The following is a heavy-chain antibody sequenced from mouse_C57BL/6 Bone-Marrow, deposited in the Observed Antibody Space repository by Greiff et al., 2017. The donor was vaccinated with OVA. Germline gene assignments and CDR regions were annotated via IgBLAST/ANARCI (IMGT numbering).Heavy chain of an antibody. CDR2: IDPSDSYT. CDR3: ASSGYEYEDY. D-gene: IGHD2-4*01. J-gene: IGHJ2*01. CDR1: GYTFTSYW. Sequence: QVQLQQPGAELVMPGASVKLSCKASGYTFTSYWMHWVKQRPGQGLEWIGEIDPSDSYTNYNQKFQGKSTLTVDKSSSTAYMQLSSLTSEDAAVYYCASSGYEYEDYWGQGTTLTVSA. V-gene: IGHV1-69*01.